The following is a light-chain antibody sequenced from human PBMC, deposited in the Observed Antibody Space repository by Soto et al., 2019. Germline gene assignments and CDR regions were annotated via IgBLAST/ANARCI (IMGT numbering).Light chain of an antibody. J-gene: IGLJ1*01. CDR2: EAN. V-gene: IGLV2-23*01. Sequence: QSALTQPASVSGSPGQAITISCTGTSSDIGNYDLVSWYQQHPGKAPKLMIYEANKRPSGVSSRFSGSKSGNMASLTISGLQAEEEADYYCCSYAGSNNHVFGTGTKVTVL. CDR1: SSDIGNYDL. CDR3: CSYAGSNNHV.